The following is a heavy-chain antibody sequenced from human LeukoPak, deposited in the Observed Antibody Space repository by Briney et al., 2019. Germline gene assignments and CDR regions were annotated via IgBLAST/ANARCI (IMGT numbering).Heavy chain of an antibody. CDR3: ARGWRWFDP. V-gene: IGHV4-30-2*01. D-gene: IGHD2-15*01. J-gene: IGHJ5*02. CDR2: VYHSGTT. Sequence: PSETLSLTCTVSGGSISSGGYYWSWIRQPPGKGLEWIGYVYHSGTTYSSPSLKSRVTISVDTSKNQFSLKLTSVTAADTAVYYCARGWRWFDPWGQGTLVTVSS. CDR1: GGSISSGGYY.